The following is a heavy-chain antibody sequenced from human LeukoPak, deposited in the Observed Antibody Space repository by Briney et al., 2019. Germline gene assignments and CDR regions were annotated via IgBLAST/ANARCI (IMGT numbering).Heavy chain of an antibody. CDR1: GGSISSSSYY. CDR2: IYYSGST. CDR3: ARIPRMYSSSLGYMDV. D-gene: IGHD6-6*01. V-gene: IGHV4-39*01. Sequence: PSETLSLTCTVSGGSISSSSYYWGWIRQPPGKGLEWIGSIYYSGSTYYNPSLKSRVTISVDTSKNQFSLKLSSVTAADTAVYYCARIPRMYSSSLGYMDVWGKGTTVTVSS. J-gene: IGHJ6*03.